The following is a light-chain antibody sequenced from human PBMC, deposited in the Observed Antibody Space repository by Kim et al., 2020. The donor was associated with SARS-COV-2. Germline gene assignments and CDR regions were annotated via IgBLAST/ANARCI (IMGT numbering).Light chain of an antibody. CDR1: SSDVGGYKY. CDR3: SSYIRGSTNYV. J-gene: IGLJ1*01. Sequence: QSITISCTGTSSDVGGYKYVSWYQQHPGKAPKLVIYDVGNRPSGVSIRFSGSKSGNTASLTISGLQAEDEADYYCSSYIRGSTNYVFGAGTKVTVL. CDR2: DVG. V-gene: IGLV2-14*03.